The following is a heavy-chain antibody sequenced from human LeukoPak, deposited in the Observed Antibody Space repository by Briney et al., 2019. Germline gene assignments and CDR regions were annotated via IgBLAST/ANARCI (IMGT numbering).Heavy chain of an antibody. CDR2: IKQDGSEK. V-gene: IGHV3-7*01. CDR3: AREYYGSGSYTDY. CDR1: GFSFGKYW. Sequence: GGSLRLSCVASGFSFGKYWMSWVRQAPGKGLEWVANIKQDGSEKYYVDSVKGRFTISRDNAKNSLYLQMNSLRAEDTAVYYCAREYYGSGSYTDYWGQGTLVTVSS. D-gene: IGHD3-10*01. J-gene: IGHJ4*02.